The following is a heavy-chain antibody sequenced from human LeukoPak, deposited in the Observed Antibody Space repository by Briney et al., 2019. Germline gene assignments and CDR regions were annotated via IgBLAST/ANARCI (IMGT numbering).Heavy chain of an antibody. CDR2: ISAYNGNT. CDR1: GYTFTSYG. CDR3: ASGPLGEMATPGWFDP. D-gene: IGHD5-24*01. V-gene: IGHV1-18*01. Sequence: ASVKVSCKASGYTFTSYGISWVRQAPGQGLEWMGWISAYNGNTNYAQKLQGRVTMTTDTSTSTAHMELRSLRSDDTAAYYCASGPLGEMATPGWFDPWGQGTLVTVSS. J-gene: IGHJ5*02.